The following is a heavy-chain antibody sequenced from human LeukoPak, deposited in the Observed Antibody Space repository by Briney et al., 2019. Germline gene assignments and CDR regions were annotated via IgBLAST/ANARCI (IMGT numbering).Heavy chain of an antibody. CDR1: GFTFSTYA. CDR3: ATTYTSSWYNY. Sequence: GGSLRLSCAASGFTFSTYAMSWVRQAPGKGLEWVSVISNSGGSTYYADSVKGRFTISRDNSKNTLYLQMNSLRAEGTALYYCATTYTSSWYNYWGQGTPVTVSS. J-gene: IGHJ4*02. D-gene: IGHD6-13*01. CDR2: ISNSGGST. V-gene: IGHV3-23*01.